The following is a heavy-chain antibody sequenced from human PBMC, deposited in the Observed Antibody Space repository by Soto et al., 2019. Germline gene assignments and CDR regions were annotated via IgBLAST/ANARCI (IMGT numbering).Heavy chain of an antibody. CDR3: AKPNGDSSGYNFDY. CDR1: GFTFSTYT. CDR2: ISSGNGYI. J-gene: IGHJ4*02. V-gene: IGHV3-21*01. D-gene: IGHD3-22*01. Sequence: SLRLSCAASGFTFSTYTMNWVRQAPGKGLEWVSSISSGNGYIYYADSVKGRFTISRDNAKNSLYLQMNSLRAEDTAVYYCAKPNGDSSGYNFDYWGQGTLVTVSS.